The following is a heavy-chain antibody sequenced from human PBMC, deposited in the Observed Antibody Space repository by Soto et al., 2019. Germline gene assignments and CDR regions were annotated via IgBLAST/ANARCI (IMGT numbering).Heavy chain of an antibody. D-gene: IGHD3-22*01. V-gene: IGHV1-46*01. CDR2: INPSGGST. CDR1: GYTFTSYY. Sequence: ASVKVSCKASGYTFTSYYMHWVRQAPGQGLEWMGIINPSGGSTSYAQKFQGRVTMTRDTSTSTVYMELSSLRSEDTAVYYCAIAGYYDSSAERDAFDIWGQGTMVTVSS. J-gene: IGHJ3*02. CDR3: AIAGYYDSSAERDAFDI.